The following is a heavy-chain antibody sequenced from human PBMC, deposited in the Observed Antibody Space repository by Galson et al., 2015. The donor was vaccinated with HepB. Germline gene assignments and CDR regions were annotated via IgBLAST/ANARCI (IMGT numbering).Heavy chain of an antibody. CDR1: GYTFSSYA. CDR2: VNGGNGNT. Sequence: SVKVSCKASGYTFSSYAVHWVRQAPGQGLEWMGWVNGGNGNTKYSEKFQGSVTMTRDTSASTAYMELSSLRSEDTAVYYCALRYYDVLTGYTDYFEHWGQGTLVTVSS. D-gene: IGHD3-9*01. V-gene: IGHV1-3*01. CDR3: ALRYYDVLTGYTDYFEH. J-gene: IGHJ1*01.